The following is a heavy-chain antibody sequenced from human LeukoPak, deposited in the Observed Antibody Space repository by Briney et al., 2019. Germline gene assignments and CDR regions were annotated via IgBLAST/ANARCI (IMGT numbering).Heavy chain of an antibody. Sequence: PGGSLRLSCAASGFTFSSYAMSWARQAPGKGLEWVSAISGSGGSTYYADSVKGRFTISRDNSKNTLYLQMNSLRAEDTAVYYCAKDVSYDSSGYFVYWGQGTLVTVSS. D-gene: IGHD3-22*01. CDR3: AKDVSYDSSGYFVY. CDR2: ISGSGGST. V-gene: IGHV3-23*01. J-gene: IGHJ4*02. CDR1: GFTFSSYA.